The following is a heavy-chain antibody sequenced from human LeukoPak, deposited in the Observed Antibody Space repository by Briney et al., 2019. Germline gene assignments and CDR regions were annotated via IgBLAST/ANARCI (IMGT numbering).Heavy chain of an antibody. CDR2: ISSSSSYI. J-gene: IGHJ3*02. CDR3: ARDRHYLSAFDI. CDR1: GFTFSSYS. V-gene: IGHV3-21*01. D-gene: IGHD3-10*01. Sequence: GSLRLSCAASGFTFSSYSMNWVRQAPGKGLEWVSSISSSSSYIYYADSVKGRFTISRDNAKNSLYLQMNSLRAEDTAVYYCARDRHYLSAFDIWGQGTMVTVSS.